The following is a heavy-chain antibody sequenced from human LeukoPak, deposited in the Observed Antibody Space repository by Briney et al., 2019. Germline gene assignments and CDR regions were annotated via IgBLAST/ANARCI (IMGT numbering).Heavy chain of an antibody. CDR2: ISGSGGST. D-gene: IGHD3-9*01. J-gene: IGHJ5*02. CDR3: AKSPVLRYFDWS. Sequence: SGGSLRLSCAASGFTFSSYAMSWVRQAPGKGLEWVSAISGSGGSTYYAASVKGRFTISRDNSKNTLYLQMNSLRAEDTAVYYCAKSPVLRYFDWSWGQGTLVTVSS. V-gene: IGHV3-23*01. CDR1: GFTFSSYA.